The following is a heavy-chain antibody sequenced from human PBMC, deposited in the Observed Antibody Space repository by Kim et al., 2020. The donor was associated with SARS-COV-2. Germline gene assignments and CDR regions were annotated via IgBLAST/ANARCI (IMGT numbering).Heavy chain of an antibody. CDR3: THDSPGLYGLDG. Sequence: SGPTLVNPTQTLTLTCTFSGFSLSGDGVGVAWIRQPPGKALEWLALIYGNNVKRYSPSLKSRLAITKDSSKNQVVLTMTNMDPADTATYYRTHDSPGLYGLDGWGQRTTVTVSS. J-gene: IGHJ6*02. CDR1: GFSLSGDGVG. V-gene: IGHV2-5*01. CDR2: IYGNNVK.